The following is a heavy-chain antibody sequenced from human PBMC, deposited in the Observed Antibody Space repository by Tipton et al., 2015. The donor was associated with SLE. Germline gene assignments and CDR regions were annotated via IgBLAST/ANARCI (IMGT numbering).Heavy chain of an antibody. D-gene: IGHD4-17*01. CDR1: GYTFTNYK. J-gene: IGHJ5*02. V-gene: IGHV1-46*01. Sequence: QLVQSGAEVKEPGASVKVSCKASGYTFTNYKIHWFRQAPGQGLEWMGMFSDEKFQGRLTMTWDTSSSTAYMELSSLRSEDTAVFYCARELTTMTTGWFGLWGQGTLVTVSS. CDR2: FSD. CDR3: ARELTTMTTGWFGL.